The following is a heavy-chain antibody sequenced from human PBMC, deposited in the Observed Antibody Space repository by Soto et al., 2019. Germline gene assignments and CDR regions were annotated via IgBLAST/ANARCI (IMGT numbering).Heavy chain of an antibody. CDR1: GESFGGFD. Sequence: SETLSLTGVVYGESFGGFDCSWVRQSPGKGLEWIGEISQTETTAYSQSLKSRVSISADTSKKQFSLTLTSLNAAETAVYYCVHSPNVAVDHCGHGTLATVSS. J-gene: IGHJ4*01. D-gene: IGHD2-15*01. CDR2: ISQTETT. CDR3: VHSPNVAVDH. V-gene: IGHV4-34*01.